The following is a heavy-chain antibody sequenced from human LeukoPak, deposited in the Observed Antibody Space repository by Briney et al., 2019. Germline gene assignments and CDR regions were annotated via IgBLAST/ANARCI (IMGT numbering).Heavy chain of an antibody. V-gene: IGHV3-30-3*01. J-gene: IGHJ4*02. CDR3: ARRWLHGYFDY. D-gene: IGHD5-12*01. CDR1: GFTFSSYA. CDR2: ISYDGSNK. Sequence: PGGSLRLSCAASGFTFSSYAMPWVRQAPGKGLEWVAVISYDGSNKYYADSVKGRFTISRDNSKNTLYLQMNSLRAEDTAVYYCARRWLHGYFDYWGQGTLVTVSS.